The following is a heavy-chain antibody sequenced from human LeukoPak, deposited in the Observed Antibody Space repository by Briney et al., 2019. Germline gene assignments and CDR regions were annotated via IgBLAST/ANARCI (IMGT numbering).Heavy chain of an antibody. Sequence: SGTLSLTYAVSGGSISSSNWWSWVRQPPVKGLEWIGEIYHSGNTNYNPSLKSRVTISVDTSKNQFSLKLSSVTAADTAVYYCARLRRHYGSGSYPPLHYYYYYMDVWGKGTTVTVSS. CDR3: ARLRRHYGSGSYPPLHYYYYYMDV. CDR2: IYHSGNT. J-gene: IGHJ6*03. D-gene: IGHD3-10*01. V-gene: IGHV4-4*02. CDR1: GGSISSSNW.